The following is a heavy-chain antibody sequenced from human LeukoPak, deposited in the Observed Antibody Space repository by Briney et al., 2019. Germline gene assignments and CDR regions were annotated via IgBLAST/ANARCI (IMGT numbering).Heavy chain of an antibody. D-gene: IGHD3-22*01. CDR2: FDPEDGET. CDR3: ATAPPVQYYYDSSGLY. Sequence: ASVKVSCKVSGYTLTELSMHWVRQAPGKGLEWMGGFDPEDGETIYAQKFQGRVTMTEETSTDTAYMELSSLRSEDTAVYYCATAPPVQYYYDSSGLYWGQGTLVTVSS. CDR1: GYTLTELS. J-gene: IGHJ4*02. V-gene: IGHV1-24*01.